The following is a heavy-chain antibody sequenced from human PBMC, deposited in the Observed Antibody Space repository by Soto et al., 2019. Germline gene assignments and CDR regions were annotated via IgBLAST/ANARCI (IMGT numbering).Heavy chain of an antibody. CDR3: AKDRADCGSCSGYYYGMDV. J-gene: IGHJ6*02. D-gene: IGHD2-15*01. CDR2: ISYDGSNK. V-gene: IGHV3-30*18. CDR1: GFTFSSYG. Sequence: GGSLRLSCAASGFTFSSYGMHWVRQAPGKGLEWVAVISYDGSNKYYADSVKGRFTISRDNSKNTLYLQMNSLRAEDTAVYYCAKDRADCGSCSGYYYGMDVWGQGTTVTVSS.